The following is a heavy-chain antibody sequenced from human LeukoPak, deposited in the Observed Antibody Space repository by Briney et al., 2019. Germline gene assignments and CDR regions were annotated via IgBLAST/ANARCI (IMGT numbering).Heavy chain of an antibody. Sequence: GGSLRLSCAASGFTFSSYSMNLVRQAPGKGLEWVSSISGRNSYIYYAGSVKGRFTISRDNAENSLYLQMNSLRDEDTAVYYCVRDITTVTTFYLQHWGQGTRVTVSS. J-gene: IGHJ1*01. V-gene: IGHV3-21*01. CDR2: ISGRNSYI. D-gene: IGHD4-17*01. CDR3: VRDITTVTTFYLQH. CDR1: GFTFSSYS.